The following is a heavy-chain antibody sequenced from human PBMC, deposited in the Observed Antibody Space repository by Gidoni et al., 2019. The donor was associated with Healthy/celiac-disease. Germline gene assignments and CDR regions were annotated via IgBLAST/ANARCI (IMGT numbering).Heavy chain of an antibody. Sequence: RDNAKNSLYLQMNSLRSEDTAVYYCARDGARIGHWFDPWGQGTLVTVSS. V-gene: IGHV3-11*06. J-gene: IGHJ5*02. D-gene: IGHD2-15*01. CDR3: ARDGARIGHWFDP.